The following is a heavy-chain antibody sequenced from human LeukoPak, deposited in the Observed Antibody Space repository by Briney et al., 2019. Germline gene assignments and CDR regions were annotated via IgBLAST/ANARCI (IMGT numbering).Heavy chain of an antibody. CDR1: GYTLTELS. D-gene: IGHD3-3*01. CDR3: ATVGILRFLEWLLLIDYYYYGMDV. J-gene: IGHJ6*02. CDR2: FDPEDGET. V-gene: IGHV1-24*01. Sequence: ASVKVSSKVSGYTLTELSMHWVRQAPGKGLEWMGGFDPEDGETIYAQKFQGRVTMTEDTSTDTAYMELSSLRSEDTAVYYCATVGILRFLEWLLLIDYYYYGMDVWGQGTTVTVSS.